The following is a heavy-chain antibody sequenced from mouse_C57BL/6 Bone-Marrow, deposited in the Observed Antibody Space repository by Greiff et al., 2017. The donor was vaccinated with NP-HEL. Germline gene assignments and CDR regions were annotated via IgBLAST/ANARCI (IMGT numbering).Heavy chain of an antibody. Sequence: EVKLMESGGDLVKPGGSLKLSCAASGFTFSSYGMSWVRQTPDKRLEWVATISSGGSYTYYPDSVKGRFTISRDNAKNTLYLQMSSLKSEDTAMYYCARRTVGFAYWGQGTLVTVSA. CDR1: GFTFSSYG. CDR3: ARRTVGFAY. CDR2: ISSGGSYT. J-gene: IGHJ3*01. V-gene: IGHV5-6*02. D-gene: IGHD1-1*01.